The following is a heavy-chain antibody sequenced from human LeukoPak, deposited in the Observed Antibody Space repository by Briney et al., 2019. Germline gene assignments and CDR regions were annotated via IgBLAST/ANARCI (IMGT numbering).Heavy chain of an antibody. D-gene: IGHD2-2*01. V-gene: IGHV4-39*01. J-gene: IGHJ4*02. Sequence: PSETLSLTCTVSGGSISSSSYYWGWIRQPPGKGLEWIGRIYYSGSTCYNPSLKSQVSISVDTSKNQFSLKLSSVTAADTAVYYCARQDPVVVPAGVFDYWGQGTLVTVSS. CDR2: IYYSGST. CDR1: GGSISSSSYY. CDR3: ARQDPVVVPAGVFDY.